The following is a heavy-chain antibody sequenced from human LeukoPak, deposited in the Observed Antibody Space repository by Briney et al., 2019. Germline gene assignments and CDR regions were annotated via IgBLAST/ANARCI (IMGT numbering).Heavy chain of an antibody. CDR2: ISSSSSTI. J-gene: IGHJ4*02. V-gene: IGHV3-48*01. CDR1: GFTFSSYS. CDR3: ARDSPLYADY. D-gene: IGHD3-16*01. Sequence: GGSLRLSCAASGFTFSSYSMNWVRQAPGKGLEWVSYISSSSSTIYYADSVKGRFTISRDNAKNSLYLQMNSLRAEDTAVYYCARDSPLYADYWGQGTLVTVSS.